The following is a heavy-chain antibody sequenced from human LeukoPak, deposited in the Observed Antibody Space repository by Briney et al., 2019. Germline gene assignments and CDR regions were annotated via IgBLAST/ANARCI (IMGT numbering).Heavy chain of an antibody. J-gene: IGHJ4*02. CDR2: IYPSDSDT. Sequence: GESLKISCKGSGYSFTTYWIGWVRQMPAKGLEWMGSIYPSDSDTRDSPSFQGQVTISADKSISTAYLQRSSLKASDTAMYYCARVSSSWYTYYFDYWGQGTLVTVFS. V-gene: IGHV5-51*01. D-gene: IGHD6-13*01. CDR3: ARVSSSWYTYYFDY. CDR1: GYSFTTYW.